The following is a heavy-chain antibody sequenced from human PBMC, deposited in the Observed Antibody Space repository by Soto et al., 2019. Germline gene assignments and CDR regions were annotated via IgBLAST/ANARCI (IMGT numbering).Heavy chain of an antibody. J-gene: IGHJ6*02. CDR1: GFTFSSYW. V-gene: IGHV3-74*01. Sequence: VGSLRLSCAASGFTFSSYWMHWVRQAPGKGLVWVSRINSDGSSTSYADSVKGRFTISRDNAKNTLYLQMNSLRAEDTAVYYCSFQWLVHYYYGMDVWGQGTTVTVSS. CDR3: SFQWLVHYYYGMDV. CDR2: INSDGSST. D-gene: IGHD6-19*01.